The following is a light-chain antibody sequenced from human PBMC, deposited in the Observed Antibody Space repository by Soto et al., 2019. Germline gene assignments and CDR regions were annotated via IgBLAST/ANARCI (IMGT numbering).Light chain of an antibody. CDR1: SSVVGSYNL. CDR3: CSYAGSSTYV. V-gene: IGLV2-23*02. Sequence: SLLTQPPPLSGSPGQSITLSCPGTSSVVGSYNLVSWYQQHPGKAPKLMIYEVSKRPSGVSNRFSGSKSGNTASLTISGLQAEDEADYYCCSYAGSSTYVFGTGTKVTVL. CDR2: EVS. J-gene: IGLJ1*01.